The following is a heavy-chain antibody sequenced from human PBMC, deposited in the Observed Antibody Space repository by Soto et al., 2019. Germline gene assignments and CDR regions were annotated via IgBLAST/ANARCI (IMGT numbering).Heavy chain of an antibody. D-gene: IGHD1-26*01. V-gene: IGHV4-59*01. CDR1: GGSISGYY. Sequence: SETLSLTCTVSGGSISGYYWSWIRQSPGKGLEWIGYIYYMGNTKYNPSLKRRVTFSVDTSKKQFSLRLTSVTAADTAVYYCARQRMVTTEGAGPLDYWGRGTLVTVSS. J-gene: IGHJ4*02. CDR3: ARQRMVTTEGAGPLDY. CDR2: IYYMGNT.